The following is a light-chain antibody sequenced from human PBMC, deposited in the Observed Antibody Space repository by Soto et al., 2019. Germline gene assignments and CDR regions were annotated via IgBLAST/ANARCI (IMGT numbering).Light chain of an antibody. CDR1: QSVGST. CDR3: QQYNDWPET. J-gene: IGKJ1*01. CDR2: DAS. Sequence: EIVMTQSPATLSVCPGERATLSCRASQSVGSTLAWYQQKVGQAPRLLIYDASARATGIPARFSGSGSGTEFTLTISSLQSEDFAVYYCQQYNDWPETFGQGTKGISN. V-gene: IGKV3-15*01.